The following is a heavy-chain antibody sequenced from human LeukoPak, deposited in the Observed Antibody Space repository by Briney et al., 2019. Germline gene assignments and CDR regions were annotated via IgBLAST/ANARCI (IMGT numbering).Heavy chain of an antibody. J-gene: IGHJ4*02. Sequence: IPSQTLSLTCTVSGGSISSGDYYWSWIRQPPGKGLEWIGYIYYSGSTYYNPSLKSRVTISLDTSKNQFSLKLSSVTAADTAVYYCARMEYSYGYVRVKVDYWGQGTLVTVSS. CDR3: ARMEYSYGYVRVKVDY. CDR1: GGSISSGDYY. V-gene: IGHV4-30-4*01. D-gene: IGHD5-18*01. CDR2: IYYSGST.